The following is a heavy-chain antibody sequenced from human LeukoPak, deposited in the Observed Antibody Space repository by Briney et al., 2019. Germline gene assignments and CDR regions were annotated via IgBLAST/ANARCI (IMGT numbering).Heavy chain of an antibody. CDR3: ARNYGGYSH. CDR2: IQQDGSEQ. V-gene: IGHV3-7*02. J-gene: IGHJ4*02. Sequence: PGGSLRLSCTASVFTFSSYWMSWVRQAPEKGLEWVANIQQDGSEQYYVDSVKGRFTISRDNAKNSLYLQMNSLRAEDTALYYCARNYGGYSHWGQGTLVTVSS. CDR1: VFTFSSYW. D-gene: IGHD4-23*01.